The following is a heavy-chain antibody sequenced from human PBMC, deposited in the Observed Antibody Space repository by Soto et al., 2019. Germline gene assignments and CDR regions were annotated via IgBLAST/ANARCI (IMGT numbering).Heavy chain of an antibody. Sequence: SETLSLTCTVSGGSISSSSYYWGWIRQPPGKGLEWIGSIYYSGSTYYNPSLKSRVTISVDTSKNQFSLKLSSVTAADTAVYYCARHRGGYYYYMDVWGKGTTVTVSS. V-gene: IGHV4-39*01. D-gene: IGHD3-10*01. CDR3: ARHRGGYYYYMDV. CDR1: GGSISSSSYY. CDR2: IYYSGST. J-gene: IGHJ6*03.